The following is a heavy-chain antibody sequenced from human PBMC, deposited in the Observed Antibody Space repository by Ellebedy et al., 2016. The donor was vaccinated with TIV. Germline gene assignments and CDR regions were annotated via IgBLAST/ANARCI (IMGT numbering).Heavy chain of an antibody. J-gene: IGHJ4*02. CDR2: IVVGSGNT. Sequence: AASVKVSCKASGFTFTSSAMQWVRQARGQRLEWIGWIVVGSGNTNYAQKFQGRVTMTRDTSISTAYMELSRLRSDDTAVYYCARGRMVATLGYWGQGTLVTVSS. CDR3: ARGRMVATLGY. V-gene: IGHV1-58*02. D-gene: IGHD5-12*01. CDR1: GFTFTSSA.